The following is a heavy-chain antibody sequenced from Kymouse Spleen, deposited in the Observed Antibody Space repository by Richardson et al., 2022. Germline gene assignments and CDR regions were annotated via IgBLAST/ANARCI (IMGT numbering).Heavy chain of an antibody. V-gene: IGHV3-21*03. D-gene: IGHD6-19*01. CDR2: ISSSSSYI. J-gene: IGHJ4*02. CDR1: GFTFSSYS. CDR3: ARDKGYSSGWYGFDY. Sequence: EVQLVESGGGLVKPGGSLRLSCAASGFTFSSYSMNWVRQAPGKGLEWVSSISSSSSYIYYADSVKGRFTISRDNAKNSLYLQMNSLRAEDTAVYYCARDKGYSSGWYGFDYWGQGTLVTVSS.